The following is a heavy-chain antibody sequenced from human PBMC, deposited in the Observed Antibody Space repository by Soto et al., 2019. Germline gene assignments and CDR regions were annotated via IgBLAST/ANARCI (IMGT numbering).Heavy chain of an antibody. CDR1: GFTFSSHA. Sequence: EVQLLESGGGLVQPGGSLRLSCAVSGFTFSSHAMSWVRQAPGKGLECVSSITGSGYSTYYADSVKGRFTISRDKSKSTLYLKMNRLRAEDTAVSYCAKDLTFSGWLSAQTFDYWGQGTQVTVSS. J-gene: IGHJ4*02. CDR2: ITGSGYST. V-gene: IGHV3-23*01. D-gene: IGHD6-19*01. CDR3: AKDLTFSGWLSAQTFDY.